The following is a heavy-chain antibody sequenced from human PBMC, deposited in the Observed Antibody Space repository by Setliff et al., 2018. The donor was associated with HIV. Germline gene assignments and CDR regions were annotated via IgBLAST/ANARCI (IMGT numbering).Heavy chain of an antibody. D-gene: IGHD5-18*01. V-gene: IGHV4-38-2*01. CDR1: ASSISSDYC. J-gene: IGHJ4*02. Sequence: LSLTCAVSASSISSDYCWGWIRQPPGKGLEWIGSTHHSGSTYYNPSLNSRVTISVDTSKNHLSLKLRSVTAADTAVYYCARHLLRGYIYIVFDYWGQGTLVTVSS. CDR3: ARHLLRGYIYIVFDY. CDR2: THHSGST.